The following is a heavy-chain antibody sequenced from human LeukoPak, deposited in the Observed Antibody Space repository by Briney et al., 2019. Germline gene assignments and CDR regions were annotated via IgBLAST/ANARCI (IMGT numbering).Heavy chain of an antibody. Sequence: GGSLRLSCAASGFTFSNAWMSWVRQAPGKGLEWVGRIKSKTDGGTTDYAAPVKGRFTISRDDSKNTLYLQMNSLKTEDTAVYCCTTDYGSGSYYVTLGAFDIWGQGTMVTVSS. CDR1: GFTFSNAW. V-gene: IGHV3-15*01. J-gene: IGHJ3*02. D-gene: IGHD3-10*01. CDR2: IKSKTDGGTT. CDR3: TTDYGSGSYYVTLGAFDI.